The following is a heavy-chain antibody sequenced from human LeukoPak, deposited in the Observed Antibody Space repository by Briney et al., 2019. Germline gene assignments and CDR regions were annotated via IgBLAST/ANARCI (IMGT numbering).Heavy chain of an antibody. CDR3: ARDREVAGTIN. CDR1: GGSISSSNW. Sequence: SETLSLTCAVSGGSISSSNWWSWVRQPPGKGLEWIGEIYHSGSTNYNPSLKSRVTISVDTSKNQFSLKLSSVTAADTAVYYCARDREVAGTINWGQGTLVTVSS. D-gene: IGHD6-19*01. J-gene: IGHJ4*02. CDR2: IYHSGST. V-gene: IGHV4-4*02.